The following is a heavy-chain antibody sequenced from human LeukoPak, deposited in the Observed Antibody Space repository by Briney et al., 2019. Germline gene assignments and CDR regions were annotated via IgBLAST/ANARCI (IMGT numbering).Heavy chain of an antibody. CDR3: AREEVFSGYSSGWYEF. Sequence: SETLSLTCTVSGGSISSSSYYWGWIRQPPGKGLEWIGNIYYSGSTYYNPSLKSRVTISVDTSKNQFSLKLSSVTAADTAVYYCAREEVFSGYSSGWYEFWGQGTLVTVSS. CDR2: IYYSGST. V-gene: IGHV4-39*07. CDR1: GGSISSSSYY. J-gene: IGHJ5*01. D-gene: IGHD6-19*01.